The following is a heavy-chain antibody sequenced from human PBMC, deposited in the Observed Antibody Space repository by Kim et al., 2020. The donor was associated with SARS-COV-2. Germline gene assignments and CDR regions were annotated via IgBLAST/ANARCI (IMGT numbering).Heavy chain of an antibody. Sequence: GGSLRLSCAASGFTFSSYGMHWVRQAPGKGLEWVAVISYDGSNKYYADSVKGRFTISRDNSKNTLYLQMNSLRAEDTAVYYCAKDWHQWLAIGGMDVWGQGTTVTVSS. D-gene: IGHD6-19*01. CDR2: ISYDGSNK. CDR3: AKDWHQWLAIGGMDV. CDR1: GFTFSSYG. V-gene: IGHV3-30*18. J-gene: IGHJ6*02.